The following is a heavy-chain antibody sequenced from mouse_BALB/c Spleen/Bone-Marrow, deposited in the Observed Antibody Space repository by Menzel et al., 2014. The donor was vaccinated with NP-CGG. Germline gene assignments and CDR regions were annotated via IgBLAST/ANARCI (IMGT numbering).Heavy chain of an antibody. CDR1: GYTFTDYY. V-gene: IGHV1-26*01. CDR2: INPNNGDT. J-gene: IGHJ3*01. CDR3: VTKGSSGYGLFAY. Sequence: VQLKESGPELVKPGASVKMSCKASGYTFTDYYMKWVKQSHGKSLEWIGDINPNNGDTFYNQKFKGKATLTVDKSSSTAYMQLNSLTSEDSAVYYCVTKGSSGYGLFAYWGQGTLVTVSA. D-gene: IGHD3-1*01.